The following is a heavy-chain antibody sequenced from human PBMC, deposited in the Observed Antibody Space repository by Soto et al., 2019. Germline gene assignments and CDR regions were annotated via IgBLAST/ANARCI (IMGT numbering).Heavy chain of an antibody. CDR2: IDPSDSYT. D-gene: IGHD2-2*03. J-gene: IGHJ6*02. V-gene: IGHV5-10-1*01. CDR1: GYSFTSYC. CDR3: ARHGNCSSTSCYLSYYYYYGMDV. Sequence: PGESLKISCKGSGYSFTSYCISWVLQMPGKGLEWMGRIDPSDSYTNYSPSFQGHVTISADKSISTAYLQWSSLKASDTAMYYCARHGNCSSTSCYLSYYYYYGMDVWGQGTTVTVSS.